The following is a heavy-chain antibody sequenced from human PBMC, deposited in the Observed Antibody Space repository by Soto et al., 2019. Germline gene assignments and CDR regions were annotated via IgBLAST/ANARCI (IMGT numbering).Heavy chain of an antibody. D-gene: IGHD6-25*01. V-gene: IGHV4-39*01. Sequence: PSETLSLTCTVSGGSISSSSYYWGWIRQPPGKGLEWIGSIYYSGNTYYNPSLKSRNTISIDTSKNQYSMKLSSVTAADTAVYYCARMWSGYNSHWGQG. J-gene: IGHJ1*01. CDR1: GGSISSSSYY. CDR2: IYYSGNT. CDR3: ARMWSGYNSH.